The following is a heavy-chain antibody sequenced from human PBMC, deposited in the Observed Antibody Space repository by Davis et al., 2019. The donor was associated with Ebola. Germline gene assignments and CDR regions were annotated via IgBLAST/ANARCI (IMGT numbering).Heavy chain of an antibody. Sequence: GSLRLSCTVSGGSVSSGSYYWSWIRQPPEKGLEWVGYIYYSGSTNCNPSLKSRVTISVDTSKNQFSLKLSSVTAADTAVYYCARGYSGWFDPWGQGTLVTVSS. CDR2: IYYSGST. CDR3: ARGYSGWFDP. J-gene: IGHJ5*02. V-gene: IGHV4-61*01. D-gene: IGHD1-26*01. CDR1: GGSVSSGSYY.